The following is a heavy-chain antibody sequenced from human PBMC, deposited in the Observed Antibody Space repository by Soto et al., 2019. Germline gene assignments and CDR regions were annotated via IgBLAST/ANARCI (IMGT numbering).Heavy chain of an antibody. V-gene: IGHV4-34*01. CDR2: INHSGST. J-gene: IGHJ4*02. CDR3: ARGVATVVTSYFDY. D-gene: IGHD5-12*01. Sequence: QVQLQQWGAGLLKPSETLSLTCAVYGGSFSGYYWSWIRQPPGKGLERIGEINHSGSTNYNPSLKSRVTISVDTSKNPFSLKLSSVIAADTAVYYCARGVATVVTSYFDYWGQGTLVTVSS. CDR1: GGSFSGYY.